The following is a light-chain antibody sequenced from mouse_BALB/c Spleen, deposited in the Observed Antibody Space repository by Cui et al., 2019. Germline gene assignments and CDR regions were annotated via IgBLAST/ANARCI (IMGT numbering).Light chain of an antibody. CDR2: ATS. CDR3: QQWSSNPLT. V-gene: IGKV4-72*01. J-gene: IGKJ5*01. CDR1: SSVSY. Sequence: VLPQSLAHLPASPGEEVPIPCRASSSVSYMHWDQQKPGSSPKPLIYATSNLASGVPARFSGSGSGTSYSLTISGVEAEDAATYYCQQWSSNPLTFSAGTKLELK.